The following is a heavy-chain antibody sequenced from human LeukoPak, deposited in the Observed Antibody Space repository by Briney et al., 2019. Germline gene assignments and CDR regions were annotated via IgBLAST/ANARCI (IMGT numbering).Heavy chain of an antibody. Sequence: ASVKVSCKAAGGTFSTYAISWVRQAPGQGLEWMGGVIPVLGTTNYAQKFQGRVTITADKSTTTAYMELSSLRAEDTALYYCAKDVVRYGSAKGPMDVWGKGTTVTISS. CDR1: GGTFSTYA. J-gene: IGHJ6*03. CDR3: AKDVVRYGSAKGPMDV. CDR2: VIPVLGTT. V-gene: IGHV1-69*10. D-gene: IGHD3-10*01.